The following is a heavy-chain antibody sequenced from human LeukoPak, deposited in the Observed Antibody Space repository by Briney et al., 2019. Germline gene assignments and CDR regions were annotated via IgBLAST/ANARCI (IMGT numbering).Heavy chain of an antibody. CDR1: GFTFSGHN. D-gene: IGHD6-6*01. CDR2: VSISSGTI. J-gene: IGHJ4*02. CDR3: ARDRGSSPSDY. V-gene: IGHV3-48*04. Sequence: GALRLSCAASGFTFSGHNMNWVRQAPGKGLEWISFVSISSGTIYYADSVKGRFTISRDNAKNSLYLQMNSLRAEDTAVYYCARDRGSSPSDYWGQGTLVTVSS.